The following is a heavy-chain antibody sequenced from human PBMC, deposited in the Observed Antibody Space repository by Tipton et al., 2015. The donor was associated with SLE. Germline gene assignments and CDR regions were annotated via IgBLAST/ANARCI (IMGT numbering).Heavy chain of an antibody. CDR2: IYYSGST. D-gene: IGHD2-15*01. Sequence: TLSLTCTVSGGSISSSSYYWSWIRQPPGKGLEWIGYIYYSGSTNYNPSLKSRVTISVDTSKNQFSLKLTSVTAADTAVYYCARGGGSPSYWGQGTLVTVSS. J-gene: IGHJ4*02. CDR3: ARGGGSPSY. CDR1: GGSISSSSYY. V-gene: IGHV4-61*01.